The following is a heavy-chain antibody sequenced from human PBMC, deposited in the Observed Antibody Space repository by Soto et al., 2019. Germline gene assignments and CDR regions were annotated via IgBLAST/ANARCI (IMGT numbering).Heavy chain of an antibody. CDR2: IYYSGST. V-gene: IGHV4-59*01. Sequence: SETLSLTCTVSGGSISSYYWSWIRQPPGKGLEWIGYIYYSGSTNYNPSLKSRVTISVDTSKNQFSLKLSSVTAADTAVYYCARVGGYCSSTSCYEPAFDIWGQGTMVTVSS. D-gene: IGHD2-2*03. J-gene: IGHJ3*02. CDR3: ARVGGYCSSTSCYEPAFDI. CDR1: GGSISSYY.